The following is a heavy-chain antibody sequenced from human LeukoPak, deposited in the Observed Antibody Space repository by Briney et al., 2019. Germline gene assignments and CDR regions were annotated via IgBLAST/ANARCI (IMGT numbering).Heavy chain of an antibody. Sequence: GGSLRLSCAASGFTFSSYAMSWVRQAPGKGLEWVSLISGSGGSTYYADSVKGRFTISRDNSKNTLYLQMNSLRAEDTAVYYCAKDPQTTFLWFGELSYDDYWGQGTLVTVSS. J-gene: IGHJ4*02. D-gene: IGHD3-10*01. CDR1: GFTFSSYA. CDR2: ISGSGGST. V-gene: IGHV3-23*01. CDR3: AKDPQTTFLWFGELSYDDY.